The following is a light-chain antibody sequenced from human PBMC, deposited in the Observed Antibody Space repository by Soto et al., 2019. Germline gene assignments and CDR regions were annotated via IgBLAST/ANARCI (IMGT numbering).Light chain of an antibody. V-gene: IGKV3-20*01. CDR1: QSVRSSY. CDR2: GAS. J-gene: IGKJ1*01. Sequence: EIVLTQSPGTLSLSPGERATLSCRASQSVRSSYLAWYQQKPGQAPKLLIYGASSRATGIPDRFSGSGSGTDCTLTISRLEPEDFAVYYCQQYGGSPRTFGQGTKVEIK. CDR3: QQYGGSPRT.